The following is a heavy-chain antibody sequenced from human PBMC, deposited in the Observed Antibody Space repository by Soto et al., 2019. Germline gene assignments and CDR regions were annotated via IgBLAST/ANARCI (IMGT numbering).Heavy chain of an antibody. J-gene: IGHJ4*02. CDR1: GGSISSGDYY. D-gene: IGHD2-2*03. CDR2: IYYSGST. V-gene: IGHV4-30-4*01. Sequence: QVQLQESGPGLVKPSQTLSLTCTVSGGSISSGDYYWSWIRQPPGKGLEWIGYIYYSGSTYYNPCLKSRVTISVYTSKNQFSLKLSSVTAADTAVYYCARVDIVVVPAAYYFDYWGQGTLVTVSS. CDR3: ARVDIVVVPAAYYFDY.